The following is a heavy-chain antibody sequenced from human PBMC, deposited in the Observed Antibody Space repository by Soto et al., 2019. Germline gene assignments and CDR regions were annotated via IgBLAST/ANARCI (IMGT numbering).Heavy chain of an antibody. CDR1: GYTFTSYG. V-gene: IGHV1-18*01. D-gene: IGHD2-15*01. Sequence: ASVKVSCKASGYTFTSYGISWVRQSPGQGLEWMGWISAYNGNTNYAQKLQGRVTMTTDTSTSTAYMELRSLRSDDTAVYYCARGVGYCSGGSCYDGYYFDYWGQGTLVTVSS. CDR3: ARGVGYCSGGSCYDGYYFDY. J-gene: IGHJ4*02. CDR2: ISAYNGNT.